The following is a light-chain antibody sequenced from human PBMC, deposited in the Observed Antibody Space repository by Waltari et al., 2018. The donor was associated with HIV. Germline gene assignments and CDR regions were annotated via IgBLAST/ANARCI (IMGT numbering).Light chain of an antibody. CDR1: QRISTSY. V-gene: IGKV3-20*01. CDR2: AAS. J-gene: IGKJ2*01. CDR3: QQFGGSVYT. Sequence: VLTQSPGTLSLSPGQSATLSCRASQRISTSYLAWYQQRPGQAPRLVIYAASNRATGIPERFSGSGSGTDFTLNISRLEPEDFAVYYCQQFGGSVYTFGQGTNLEIK.